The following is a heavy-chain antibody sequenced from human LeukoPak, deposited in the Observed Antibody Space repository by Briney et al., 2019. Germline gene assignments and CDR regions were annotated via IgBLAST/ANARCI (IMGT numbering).Heavy chain of an antibody. J-gene: IGHJ4*02. Sequence: SETLSLTCAVSSGSISSSNWWSWVRQPPGKGLEWIGEINHSGNTHYNASLKSRVTISVDTSKNLFSLKLSSVTAADTSVYYCARGFGDYGANGGEEYDYWGQGTLVTVSS. D-gene: IGHD4-17*01. CDR3: ARGFGDYGANGGEEYDY. V-gene: IGHV4-4*02. CDR2: INHSGNT. CDR1: SGSISSSNW.